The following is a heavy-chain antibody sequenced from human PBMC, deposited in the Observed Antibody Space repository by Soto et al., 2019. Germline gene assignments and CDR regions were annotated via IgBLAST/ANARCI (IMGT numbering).Heavy chain of an antibody. V-gene: IGHV3-53*01. Sequence: GGSLRLSCAASGFTVSSNYMSWVRQAPGKGLEWVSVIYSGGSTYYADSVKGRFTISRDNSKNTLYLQMNSLRAEDTAVYYCAREYRSSSAFGYWGQGNLVTVSS. J-gene: IGHJ4*02. CDR1: GFTVSSNY. CDR3: AREYRSSSAFGY. CDR2: IYSGGST. D-gene: IGHD6-13*01.